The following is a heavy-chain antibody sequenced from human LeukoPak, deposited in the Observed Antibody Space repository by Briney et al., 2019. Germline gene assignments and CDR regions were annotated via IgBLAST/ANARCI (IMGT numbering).Heavy chain of an antibody. Sequence: GGSLRLSCAASGFTFSSYGMHWVRQAPGKGLEWVAFIRYDGSSKYYADSVKGRFTISRDNSKNTLYLQMNSLRAEDTAVYYCLGYYYDSSGYNFDYWGQGTLVTVSS. CDR1: GFTFSSYG. CDR3: LGYYYDSSGYNFDY. V-gene: IGHV3-30*02. CDR2: IRYDGSSK. J-gene: IGHJ4*02. D-gene: IGHD3-22*01.